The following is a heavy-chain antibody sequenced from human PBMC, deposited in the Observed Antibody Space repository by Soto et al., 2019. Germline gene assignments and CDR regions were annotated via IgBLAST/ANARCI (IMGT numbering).Heavy chain of an antibody. D-gene: IGHD5-12*01. Sequence: QVQLQESGPGLVKPSQTLSLTCTVSGGSISSGDYYWSWIRQPPGKGLEWSGYIYYSGSPYYNPSLKSRVTISVDTYKNQFSLKLSSVTAADTAVYYCAREIRGGVVAIRVGCWYFDLWGRGTLVTVSS. CDR2: IYYSGSP. CDR3: AREIRGGVVAIRVGCWYFDL. V-gene: IGHV4-30-4*01. CDR1: GGSISSGDYY. J-gene: IGHJ2*01.